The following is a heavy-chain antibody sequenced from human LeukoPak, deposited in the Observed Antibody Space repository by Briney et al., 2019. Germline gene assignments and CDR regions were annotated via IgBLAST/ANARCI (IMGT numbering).Heavy chain of an antibody. D-gene: IGHD3-10*01. Sequence: GGSLRLSCAASGFTFSSYEMNWVRQAPGKGLEWVSYISSSGSTIYYADSVKGRFTISRDNAKNSLYLQMNSLRAEDTAVYYCARDVSRYGSGSYRLNWFDPWGQGTLVTVSS. V-gene: IGHV3-48*03. CDR2: ISSSGSTI. CDR1: GFTFSSYE. J-gene: IGHJ5*02. CDR3: ARDVSRYGSGSYRLNWFDP.